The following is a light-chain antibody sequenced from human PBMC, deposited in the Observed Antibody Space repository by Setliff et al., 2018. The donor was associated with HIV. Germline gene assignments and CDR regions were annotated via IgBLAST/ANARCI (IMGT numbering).Light chain of an antibody. V-gene: IGLV2-14*03. CDR2: DVS. CDR1: SSDIGSYYY. J-gene: IGLJ1*01. CDR3: SSYSSNSTPYV. Sequence: QSVLAQPASVSGSPGQSVTISCTGTSSDIGSYYYVSWYQQHPGKAPKLVIYDVSNRPSGVSDRFSGSRSGNTASLTISGLQAEDEADYYCSSYSSNSTPYVFGSGTKVT.